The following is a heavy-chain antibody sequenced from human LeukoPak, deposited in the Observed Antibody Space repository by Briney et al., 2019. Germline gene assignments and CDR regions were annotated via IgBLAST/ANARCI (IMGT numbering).Heavy chain of an antibody. D-gene: IGHD5-24*01. CDR2: ISGNGVST. CDR1: GFTFSMSA. CDR3: VGDGRDGYNRYFHH. Sequence: GGSLRLSCAASGFTFSMSAMHWVRQAPGKGLQYVSVISGNGVSTSYADSVKGRFTISRDNSKNTVYLQMSSLRAEDTAVYYCVGDGRDGYNRYFHHWGQGTLVTVSS. V-gene: IGHV3-64D*06. J-gene: IGHJ1*01.